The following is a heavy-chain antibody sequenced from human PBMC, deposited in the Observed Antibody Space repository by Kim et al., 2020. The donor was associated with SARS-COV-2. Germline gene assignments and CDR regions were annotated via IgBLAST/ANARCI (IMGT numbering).Heavy chain of an antibody. CDR1: GFIFSDHY. CDR3: ASRRAADSLSDFGP. D-gene: IGHD6-13*01. V-gene: IGHV3-72*01. J-gene: IGHJ5*02. Sequence: GGSLRLSCAASGFIFSDHYMDWVRQAPGEGMEWVGRIRNKANSYTTEYAASVKGRFTIPRDDSKNSMYLQMSSLKTEDTAVYYCASRRAADSLSDFGPWGQGTLVTVSS. CDR2: IRNKANSYTT.